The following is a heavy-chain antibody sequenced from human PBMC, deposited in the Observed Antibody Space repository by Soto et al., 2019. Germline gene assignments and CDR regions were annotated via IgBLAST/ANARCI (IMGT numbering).Heavy chain of an antibody. J-gene: IGHJ4*02. CDR3: ARGPGGFGDFGLDY. D-gene: IGHD3-10*01. V-gene: IGHV4-4*07. Sequence: QVQLQESGPGLVKPSETLSLTCTVSGGSINSYYWSWIRQPAGKGLEWIGRIYSGGSTNYNPSLKSRLTVSVDTSKNQFSLKLTSVTAADTAVYYCARGPGGFGDFGLDYWGQGTLVTVSS. CDR2: IYSGGST. CDR1: GGSINSYY.